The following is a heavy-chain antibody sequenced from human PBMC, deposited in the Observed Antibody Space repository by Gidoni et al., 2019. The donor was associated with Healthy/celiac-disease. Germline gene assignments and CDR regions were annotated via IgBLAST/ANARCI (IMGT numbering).Heavy chain of an antibody. D-gene: IGHD6-19*01. J-gene: IGHJ5*02. CDR2: IWYDGSNK. CDR3: ARDSPIAVAGNRAFDP. Sequence: QVQLVESGGGVVQPGRSLRLSCAASGFTFSSYGMHWVRQAPGKGLEWVAVIWYDGSNKYYADSVKGRFTISRDNSKNTLYLQMNSLRAEDTAVYYCARDSPIAVAGNRAFDPWGQGTLVTVSS. CDR1: GFTFSSYG. V-gene: IGHV3-33*01.